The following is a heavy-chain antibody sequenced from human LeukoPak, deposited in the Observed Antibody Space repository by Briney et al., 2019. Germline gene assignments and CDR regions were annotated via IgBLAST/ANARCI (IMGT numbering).Heavy chain of an antibody. CDR2: IYYSGNT. Sequence: SETLSLTCTVSGGSISSTTYYWGWIRQPPGKGLEWIGSIYYSGNTYYNPSLQSRVTISVDTSKNQFSVNLASVTAADTAVFYCARTISGWHYFDFWGQGILVTVSS. CDR1: GGSISSTTYY. CDR3: ARTISGWHYFDF. J-gene: IGHJ4*02. D-gene: IGHD6-25*01. V-gene: IGHV4-39*01.